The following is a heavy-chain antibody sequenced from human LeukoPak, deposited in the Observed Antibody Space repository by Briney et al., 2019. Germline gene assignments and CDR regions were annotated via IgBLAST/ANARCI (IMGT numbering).Heavy chain of an antibody. J-gene: IGHJ4*02. CDR1: GFTFSSYA. V-gene: IGHV3-23*01. CDR2: ISGSGDST. D-gene: IGHD4-17*01. Sequence: GGSLRLSCAASGFTFSSYAMSWVRQAPGKGLEWVSVISGSGDSTHYADSVKGRFTISRDNSKNMVYLQMNSLRAEDTAVYYCAREQYGDYFDYWGQGTLVTVSS. CDR3: AREQYGDYFDY.